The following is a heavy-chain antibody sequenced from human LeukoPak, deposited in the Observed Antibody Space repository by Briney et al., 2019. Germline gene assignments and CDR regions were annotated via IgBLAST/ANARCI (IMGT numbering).Heavy chain of an antibody. D-gene: IGHD2-2*01. CDR2: MNPNSGNT. V-gene: IGHV1-8*01. CDR3: ARFDIVVVPVASRHYYYYGMDV. CDR1: GYTFTSYD. J-gene: IGHJ6*02. Sequence: ASVKVSCKASGYTFTSYDINWVRRATGQGLEWMGWMNPNSGNTGYAQKFQGRVTMTRNTSISTAYMELSSLRSEDTAVYYCARFDIVVVPVASRHYYYYGMDVWGQGTTVTVSS.